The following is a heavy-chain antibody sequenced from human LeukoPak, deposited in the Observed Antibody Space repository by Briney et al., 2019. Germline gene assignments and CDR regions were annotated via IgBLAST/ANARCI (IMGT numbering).Heavy chain of an antibody. V-gene: IGHV1-69*04. D-gene: IGHD5-18*01. CDR1: GGTFSSYA. CDR3: ASGSNGDTAMVTDNWFDH. J-gene: IGHJ5*02. CDR2: IIPILGIA. Sequence: ASVKVSCKASGGTFSSYAISWVRQAPGQGLEWMGRIIPILGIANYAQKFQGRVTITADKSTRTAYMELSSLRSEDTGVYYCASGSNGDTAMVTDNWFDHWGQGTLVTVSS.